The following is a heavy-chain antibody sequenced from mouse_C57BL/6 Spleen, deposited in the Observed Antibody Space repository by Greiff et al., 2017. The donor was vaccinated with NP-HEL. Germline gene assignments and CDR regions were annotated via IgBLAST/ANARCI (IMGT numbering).Heavy chain of an antibody. CDR2: IDPSDSEP. CDR3: ARKDGDYYAMDY. V-gene: IGHV1-52*01. Sequence: QVQLQQPGAELVRPGSSVKLSCKASGYTFTSYWMHWVKQRPIQGLDWIGNIDPSDSEPHYNQKFKDKATLTVDKSSSTAYMQLSSLTSEDSAVYYCARKDGDYYAMDYWGQGTSVTVSS. J-gene: IGHJ4*01. CDR1: GYTFTSYW.